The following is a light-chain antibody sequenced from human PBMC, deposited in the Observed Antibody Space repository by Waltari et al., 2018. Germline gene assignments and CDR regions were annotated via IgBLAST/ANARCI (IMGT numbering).Light chain of an antibody. CDR2: GND. Sequence: QSVLTQPPSASGTPGQRVTISCFGGSSNIGGNPVNWYQQFPGTAPKLLMFGNDQRPSGVPDRFSGSKSLTSASLAISGLQSEDEADYYCATWDDSLKGIVFGGGTRLTVL. V-gene: IGLV1-44*01. CDR3: ATWDDSLKGIV. J-gene: IGLJ2*01. CDR1: SSNIGGNP.